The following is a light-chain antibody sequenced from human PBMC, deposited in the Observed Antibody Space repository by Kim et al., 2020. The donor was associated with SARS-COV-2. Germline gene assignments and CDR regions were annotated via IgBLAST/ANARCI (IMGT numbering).Light chain of an antibody. J-gene: IGLJ2*01. Sequence: DRGKTASLTEQENRFGLQSVHGYQQKPGQAPVLVIFYDTDRPSGMPGRFSGSNSGNTATLTISRVEAGDEADYYCQVWDTGSDHPIFGGGTQLTVL. V-gene: IGLV3-21*04. CDR3: QVWDTGSDHPI. CDR1: RFGLQS. CDR2: YDT.